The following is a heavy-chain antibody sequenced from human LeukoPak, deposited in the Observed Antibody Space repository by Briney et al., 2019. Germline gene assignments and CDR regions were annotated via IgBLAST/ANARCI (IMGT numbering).Heavy chain of an antibody. D-gene: IGHD2-21*02. J-gene: IGHJ4*02. CDR3: AKDSRVMTADREFDY. Sequence: PGRSLRLSCAASGFTFSSYGMHWVRQAPGKGLEWVAVISYDGSNKYYADSVKGRFTISRDNSKNTLYRQMNSLRAEDTAVYYCAKDSRVMTADREFDYWGQGTLVTVSS. CDR1: GFTFSSYG. V-gene: IGHV3-30*18. CDR2: ISYDGSNK.